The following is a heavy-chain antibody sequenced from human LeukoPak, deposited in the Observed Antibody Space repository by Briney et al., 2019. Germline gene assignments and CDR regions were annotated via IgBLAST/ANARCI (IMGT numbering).Heavy chain of an antibody. CDR1: GFTFSSYS. Sequence: GGSLRLSCAASGFTFSSYSINWVRQAPGKGLEWVSYISSSSSTIYYADSVKGRFTISRDNAKNSLYLQMNSLRAEDTAVYYCARDPGYSSGWYYFDYWGQGTLVTVSS. D-gene: IGHD6-19*01. J-gene: IGHJ4*02. CDR3: ARDPGYSSGWYYFDY. V-gene: IGHV3-48*01. CDR2: ISSSSSTI.